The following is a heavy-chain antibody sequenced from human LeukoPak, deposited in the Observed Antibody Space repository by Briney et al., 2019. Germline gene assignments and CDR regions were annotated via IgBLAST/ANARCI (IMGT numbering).Heavy chain of an antibody. CDR1: GYTFTGYY. J-gene: IGHJ4*02. Sequence: ASVKVSCKASGYTFTGYYMHWVRQAPGQGLEWMGWINPNSGGTNYAQKFQGRVTMTRDTSISTSYMELSRLRSYDTAVYYCARICSSTSCYGKLDYWGQGTLVTVSS. V-gene: IGHV1-2*02. CDR2: INPNSGGT. CDR3: ARICSSTSCYGKLDY. D-gene: IGHD2-2*01.